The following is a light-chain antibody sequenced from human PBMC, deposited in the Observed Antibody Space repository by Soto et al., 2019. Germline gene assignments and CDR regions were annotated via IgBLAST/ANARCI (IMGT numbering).Light chain of an antibody. Sequence: QSVLTQPASVSGSPGQSITISCTGTSSDIGAYNFVSWYQQHPVKAPKLMLYDVNIRPSGVSNRFSGSKSGNTASLTISGLHAEDEADYYCTSWTTSTTMIFGGGTKVTVL. V-gene: IGLV2-14*03. CDR3: TSWTTSTTMI. J-gene: IGLJ2*01. CDR2: DVN. CDR1: SSDIGAYNF.